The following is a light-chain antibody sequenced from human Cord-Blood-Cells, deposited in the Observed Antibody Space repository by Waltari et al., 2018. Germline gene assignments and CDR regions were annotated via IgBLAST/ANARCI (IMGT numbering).Light chain of an antibody. V-gene: IGLV10-54*01. J-gene: IGLJ3*02. CDR2: RNN. CDR3: CSYAGSSGWV. CDR1: STNVGNQG. Sequence: QAGLTQPPSVSKGLRQTATLTCTGNSTNVGNQGAAWLQQHQGHPPKLLSYRNNNRPSGSSERLSASRSGNTASLTITGLQPEDEADYYCCSYAGSSGWVFGGGTKLTVL.